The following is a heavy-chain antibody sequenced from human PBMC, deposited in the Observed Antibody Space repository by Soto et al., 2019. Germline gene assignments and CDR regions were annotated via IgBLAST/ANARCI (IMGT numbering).Heavy chain of an antibody. J-gene: IGHJ5*02. Sequence: SETLSLTCTVSGGSITDYSWVWIRQPAGKGLEWIGRIFSSGSTNYNPSLKGRITMSLDTSKNQFSLKLNSATATDTAVYFCARDQGVVVNAANWFLPGGQGILVTVSS. CDR2: IFSSGST. V-gene: IGHV4-4*07. D-gene: IGHD2-21*01. CDR1: GGSITDYS. CDR3: ARDQGVVVNAANWFLP.